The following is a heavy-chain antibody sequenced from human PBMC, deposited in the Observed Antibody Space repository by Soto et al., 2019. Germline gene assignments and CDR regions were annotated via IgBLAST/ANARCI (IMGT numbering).Heavy chain of an antibody. D-gene: IGHD2-15*01. CDR1: GFTFSSYG. CDR2: IWYDGSNK. Sequence: GGSLRLSCAASGFTFSSYGMHWVRQAPGKGLEWVAVIWYDGSNKYYADSVKGRFTISRDNSKNTLYLQMNSLRAEDTAVYYCARDQLRDGSLDYWGQGTLVTVSS. V-gene: IGHV3-33*01. J-gene: IGHJ4*02. CDR3: ARDQLRDGSLDY.